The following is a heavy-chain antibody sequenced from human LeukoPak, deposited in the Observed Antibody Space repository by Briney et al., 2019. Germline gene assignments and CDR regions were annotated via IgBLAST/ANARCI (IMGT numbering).Heavy chain of an antibody. CDR2: ISAYNGNT. CDR1: GGTFSSYA. J-gene: IGHJ6*03. V-gene: IGHV1-18*01. Sequence: ASVKVSCKASGGTFSSYAISWVRQAPGQGLEWMGWISAYNGNTNYAQKLQGRVTMTTDTSTSTAYMELRSLRSDDTAVYYCARDPRYCSSTSCYNYYYYYMDVWGKGTTVTVSS. CDR3: ARDPRYCSSTSCYNYYYYYMDV. D-gene: IGHD2-2*02.